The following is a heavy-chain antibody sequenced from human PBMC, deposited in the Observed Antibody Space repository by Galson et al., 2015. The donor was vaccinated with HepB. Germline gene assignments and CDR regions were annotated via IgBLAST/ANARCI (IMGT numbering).Heavy chain of an antibody. CDR2: ISHDGRNT. J-gene: IGHJ4*02. CDR1: GFTFSSYR. CDR3: ARERGAGWDEGNDY. D-gene: IGHD6-19*01. V-gene: IGHV3-30*04. Sequence: SLRLSCAASGFTFSSYRIHWVREAPGKGLEWVAIISHDGRNTYYAYSGKGRFTIPRDNSRNTLYLQMNGLRSDDTAVYYCARERGAGWDEGNDYWGQGTRVVVSS.